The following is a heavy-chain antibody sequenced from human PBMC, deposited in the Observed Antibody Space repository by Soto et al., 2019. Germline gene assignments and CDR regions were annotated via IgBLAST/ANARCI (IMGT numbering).Heavy chain of an antibody. D-gene: IGHD3-22*01. CDR1: GGSVSSGSYY. Sequence: ETLSLTCTVSGGSVSSGSYYWSWIRQPPGKGLEWIGYIYYSGSTNYNPSLKSRVTISVDTSKNQFSLKLSSVTAADTAVYYCARTKYYYDSSGYPDYWGQGTLVTVSS. CDR3: ARTKYYYDSSGYPDY. V-gene: IGHV4-61*01. CDR2: IYYSGST. J-gene: IGHJ4*02.